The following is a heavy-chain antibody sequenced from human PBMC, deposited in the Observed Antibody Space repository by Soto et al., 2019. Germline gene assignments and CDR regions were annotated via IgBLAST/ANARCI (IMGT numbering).Heavy chain of an antibody. CDR2: IYFSGST. CDR1: GGSIDNSSYY. Sequence: QLQLQESGPGLVKPSETLSLTCTVSGGSIDNSSYYWGWIRQPPGKGLEWIGSIYFSGSTYYNPSLKSRVTISVDTSKNQFSLKLSSVTAADTAVYYCAGPTRYTSGWVDSWGQGTLVTVSS. CDR3: AGPTRYTSGWVDS. J-gene: IGHJ4*02. D-gene: IGHD6-19*01. V-gene: IGHV4-39*01.